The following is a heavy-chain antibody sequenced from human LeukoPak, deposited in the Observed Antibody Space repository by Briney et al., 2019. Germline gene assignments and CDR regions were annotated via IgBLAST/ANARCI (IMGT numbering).Heavy chain of an antibody. V-gene: IGHV3-49*04. CDR2: IRIKAYGGTT. D-gene: IGHD6-6*01. Sequence: GRSLRLSCAASGFTFGDYARTWVRQAPAKGLEGVGFIRIKAYGGTTEYAASVKGRFPISRDDSNTIAYLQMNSLKPEDTAVYYCTSGEYQMFYWGQGTRVTVAS. CDR1: GFTFGDYA. J-gene: IGHJ4*02. CDR3: TSGEYQMFY.